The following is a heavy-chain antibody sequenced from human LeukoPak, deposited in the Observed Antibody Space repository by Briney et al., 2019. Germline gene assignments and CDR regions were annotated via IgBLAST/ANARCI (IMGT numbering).Heavy chain of an antibody. D-gene: IGHD2-15*01. Sequence: SETLSLTCTVSGGSIISGGYYWSWIRQHPGKGLEWIGYIYHSGSTYYNPSLKSRVTISVDRSKNQFSLKLSSVTAADTAVYYCARVLVGYCSGGSCKNYYGMDVWGQGTTVTVSS. CDR2: IYHSGST. V-gene: IGHV4-30-2*01. J-gene: IGHJ6*02. CDR3: ARVLVGYCSGGSCKNYYGMDV. CDR1: GGSIISGGYY.